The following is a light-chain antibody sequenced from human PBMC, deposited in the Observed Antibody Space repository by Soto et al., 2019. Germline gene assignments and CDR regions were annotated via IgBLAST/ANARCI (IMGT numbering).Light chain of an antibody. V-gene: IGKV1-5*03. J-gene: IGKJ2*01. CDR1: QSISTW. CDR2: KAI. CDR3: QRYTDFQYI. Sequence: DIQMTQSPSTLSASVGDRVTITCRTSQSISTWLAWYQQKPGKDPKLLIYKAINLQSGVPSRFSGSGSGTEFSLTISSLHPDDFATYYCQRYTDFQYIFGQGTKLEMK.